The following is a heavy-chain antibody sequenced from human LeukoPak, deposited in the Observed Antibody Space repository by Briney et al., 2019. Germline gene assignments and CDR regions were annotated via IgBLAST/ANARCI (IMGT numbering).Heavy chain of an antibody. CDR1: GFTFSSYS. V-gene: IGHV3-21*01. D-gene: IGHD6-19*01. CDR3: AREGAVAGQSSPFDY. Sequence: PGGSLRLSCAASGFTFSSYSMNWVRQAPGKGLEWVSSISNSSSYIYYADSVKGRFTISRDNAKNSLYLQMNSLRAEDTAVYYCAREGAVAGQSSPFDYWGQGTLVTVSS. J-gene: IGHJ4*02. CDR2: ISNSSSYI.